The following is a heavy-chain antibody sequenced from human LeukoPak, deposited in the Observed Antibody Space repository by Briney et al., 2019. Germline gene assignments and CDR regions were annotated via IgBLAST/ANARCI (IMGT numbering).Heavy chain of an antibody. CDR2: IKIKIDGGTT. CDR1: GFTFSHAW. Sequence: GGSLRLSCAASGFTFSHAWMTWVRQAPGKGLEWVGRIKIKIDGGTTVYAAPVKGRFTISRDDSKNTMYLQMNSLKTEDTAVYYCTVTTPYYYYGMDVWGQETTVTVSS. CDR3: TVTTPYYYYGMDV. J-gene: IGHJ6*02. D-gene: IGHD4-17*01. V-gene: IGHV3-15*01.